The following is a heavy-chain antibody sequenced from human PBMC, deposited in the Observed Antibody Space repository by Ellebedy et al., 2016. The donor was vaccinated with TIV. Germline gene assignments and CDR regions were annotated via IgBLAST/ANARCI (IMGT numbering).Heavy chain of an antibody. J-gene: IGHJ5*02. D-gene: IGHD5-18*01. CDR1: GDTLRSHA. Sequence: AASVKVSCKGSGDTLRSHAITWVRQAPGQGLEWVGGIIPILGVPTYAQKSQGRVTITADKSTGTVFMEMSSLRLDDTAVFYCARTRGYSDTWFDVWGQGTLVIVSS. CDR3: ARTRGYSDTWFDV. V-gene: IGHV1-69*10. CDR2: IIPILGVP.